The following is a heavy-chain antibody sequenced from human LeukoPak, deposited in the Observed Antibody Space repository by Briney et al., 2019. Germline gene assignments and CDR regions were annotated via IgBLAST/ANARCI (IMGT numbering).Heavy chain of an antibody. D-gene: IGHD3-22*01. CDR2: IYTSGST. V-gene: IGHV4-61*02. Sequence: SQTLSLTCTVSGGSISSGSYYWSWIRQPAGKGLEWIGRIYTSGSTNYNPSLKSRVTISVDTSKNQFSLKLSSVTAADTAVYYCASVYYYDSSGVTFDYWRQGTLVTVSS. CDR3: ASVYYYDSSGVTFDY. CDR1: GGSISSGSYY. J-gene: IGHJ4*02.